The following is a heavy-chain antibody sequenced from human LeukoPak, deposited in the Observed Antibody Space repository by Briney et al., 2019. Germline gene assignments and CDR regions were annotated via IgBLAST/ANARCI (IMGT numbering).Heavy chain of an antibody. CDR3: ARSPGYSSGWYNWFDP. Sequence: SGPALVKPTQTLTLTCTFSGFSLSTSGMRVSWIRQPPGKALEWLARSDWDDDKFYSTSLKTRLTISKDTSKSQVVLTMTNMDPVDTATYYCARSPGYSSGWYNWFDPWGQGTLVTVSS. CDR2: SDWDDDK. J-gene: IGHJ5*02. D-gene: IGHD6-19*01. V-gene: IGHV2-70*04. CDR1: GFSLSTSGMR.